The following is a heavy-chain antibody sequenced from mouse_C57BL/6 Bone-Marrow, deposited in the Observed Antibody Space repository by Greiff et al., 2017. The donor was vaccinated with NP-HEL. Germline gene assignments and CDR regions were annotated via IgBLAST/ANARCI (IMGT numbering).Heavy chain of an antibody. CDR2: IRSKSSNYAT. Sequence: DVKLVESGGGLVQPKGSLKLSCAASGFTFNTYAMHWVRQAPGKGLEWVARIRSKSSNYATYYADSVKDRFTISRDDSQSMLYLQMNNLKTEDTAMYYCVRGDYGSSHWYFDVWGTGTTVTVSS. V-gene: IGHV10-3*01. CDR1: GFTFNTYA. CDR3: VRGDYGSSHWYFDV. D-gene: IGHD1-1*01. J-gene: IGHJ1*03.